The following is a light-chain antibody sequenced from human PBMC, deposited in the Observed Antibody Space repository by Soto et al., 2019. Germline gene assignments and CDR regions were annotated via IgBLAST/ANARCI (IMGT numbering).Light chain of an antibody. CDR1: ESLTNN. J-gene: IGKJ2*01. CDR2: GSS. V-gene: IGKV3-15*01. CDR3: QHYNYWPYP. Sequence: VVVQSSATLSVSPGERATLSCRATESLTNNLAWYQQRPGQAPRLLIYGSSTRATGIPASFSGTESGTEFTLTITILQAEDFAVYSCQHYNYWPYPFG.